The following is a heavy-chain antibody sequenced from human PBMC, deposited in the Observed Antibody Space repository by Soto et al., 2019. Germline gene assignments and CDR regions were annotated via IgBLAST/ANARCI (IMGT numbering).Heavy chain of an antibody. J-gene: IGHJ6*01. D-gene: IGHD3-16*01. CDR2: SSATGAGT. CDR3: AKVRRAGGNYGFYYAL. Sequence: EVQLLESGGGLVQPGGSLRLSCAASGFTFSSYGMTWVRQAPGKGLEWVSFSSATGAGTYYADSVKGRFTISRDNSKNTLCLQMTRLSTAETDVYYCAKVRRAGGNYGFYYALWG. V-gene: IGHV3-23*01. CDR1: GFTFSSYG.